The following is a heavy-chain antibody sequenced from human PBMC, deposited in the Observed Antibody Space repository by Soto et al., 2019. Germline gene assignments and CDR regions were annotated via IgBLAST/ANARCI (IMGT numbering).Heavy chain of an antibody. V-gene: IGHV3-33*01. CDR2: IWYDGSNK. CDR3: ARFKDGYNFYFDY. Sequence: QVQLVESGGGVVQPGRSLRLSCAASGFTFSSYGMHWVRQAPGKGLEWVAVIWYDGSNKYYADSVKGRFTISRDNSKNTLYLQMNRLRAEDTAVYYCARFKDGYNFYFDYWGQGTLVTVSS. CDR1: GFTFSSYG. J-gene: IGHJ4*02. D-gene: IGHD5-12*01.